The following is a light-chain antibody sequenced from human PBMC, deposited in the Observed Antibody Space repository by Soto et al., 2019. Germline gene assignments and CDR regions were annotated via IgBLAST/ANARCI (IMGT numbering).Light chain of an antibody. CDR1: SSDVGGYKF. CDR2: EVS. CDR3: GSYTGSIYV. Sequence: QSALTQPASVSGSPGQSITISCTGTSSDVGGYKFVSWYQQLPGKAPKLMIYEVSNRPSGVSSRFSGSKSGNTASLTISGLQAEDEADYYCGSYTGSIYVFGPGTKLTVL. J-gene: IGLJ1*01. V-gene: IGLV2-14*01.